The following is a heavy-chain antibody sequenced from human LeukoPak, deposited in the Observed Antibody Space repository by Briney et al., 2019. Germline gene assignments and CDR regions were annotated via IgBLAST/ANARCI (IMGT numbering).Heavy chain of an antibody. CDR2: IYYSGST. D-gene: IGHD2-2*01. Sequence: SETLSLTCTVSGGSISSYYWGWIRQPPGKGLEWIGSIYYSGSTYYNPSLKSRVTISVDTSKNQFSLKLSSVTAADTAVYYCARLMGYCSSTSCPNWFDPWGQGTLVTVSS. CDR1: GGSISSYY. J-gene: IGHJ5*02. CDR3: ARLMGYCSSTSCPNWFDP. V-gene: IGHV4-39*01.